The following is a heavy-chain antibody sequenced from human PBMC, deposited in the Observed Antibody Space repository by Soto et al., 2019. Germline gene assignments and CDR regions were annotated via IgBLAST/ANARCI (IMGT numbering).Heavy chain of an antibody. J-gene: IGHJ5*02. CDR3: ARDLELLWFGELLSSRNWFDP. CDR2: ISAYNGNT. CDR1: GYTFTSYG. V-gene: IGHV1-18*01. D-gene: IGHD3-10*01. Sequence: ASVKVSCKASGYTFTSYGISWVRQAPGQGLEWMGWISAYNGNTNYAQKLQGRVTMTTDTSTSTAYMELRGLRSDDTAVYYCARDLELLWFGELLSSRNWFDPWGQGTLVTVSS.